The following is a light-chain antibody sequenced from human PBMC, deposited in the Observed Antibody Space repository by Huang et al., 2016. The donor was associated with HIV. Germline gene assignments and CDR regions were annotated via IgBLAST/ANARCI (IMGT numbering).Light chain of an antibody. CDR2: AAS. J-gene: IGKJ5*01. CDR1: QGIRND. V-gene: IGKV1-6*01. CDR3: LQDFNYPRT. Sequence: AIQMTQSPSSLSASLGDRITITCRASQGIRNDLGWYQHTPGKAPKLLIYAASELQVGVPLRFRGSGSGTDFTLIITSLQPEDVGTYYCLQDFNYPRTFGQGTR.